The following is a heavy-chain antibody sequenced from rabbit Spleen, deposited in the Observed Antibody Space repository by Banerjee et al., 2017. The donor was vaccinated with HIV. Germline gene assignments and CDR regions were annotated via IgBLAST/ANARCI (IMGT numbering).Heavy chain of an antibody. CDR3: ARGSATMSMVITGFYFNL. V-gene: IGHV1S45*01. D-gene: IGHD2-1*01. CDR1: GFSFSTHSY. J-gene: IGHJ4*01. Sequence: QQQLEESGGGLGQPGGTLTLTCTASGFSFSTHSYMCWVRLAPGRGLACIACIYGGVIGSVYYAAWAKGRFTSSKTTSTAVTMQMTSLTAADTATYFCARGSATMSMVITGFYFNLWGPGTLVTVS. CDR2: IYGGVIGSV.